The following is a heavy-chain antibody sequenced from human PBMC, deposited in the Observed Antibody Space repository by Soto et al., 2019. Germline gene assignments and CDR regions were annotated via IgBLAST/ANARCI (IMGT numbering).Heavy chain of an antibody. J-gene: IGHJ6*02. CDR2: IDPRDSYS. CDR3: ARPSTGFCTKTTCQQYCGMDV. Sequence: GESLKISCHASGYTFSAFWITWVRQMPGKGLEWMAKIDPRDSYSHYSLSFQGHVTISADKSIGSAYLHWSTLEASDTAIYYCARPSTGFCTKTTCQQYCGMDVWGQGTKVTVYS. V-gene: IGHV5-10-1*01. D-gene: IGHD2-8*01. CDR1: GYTFSAFW.